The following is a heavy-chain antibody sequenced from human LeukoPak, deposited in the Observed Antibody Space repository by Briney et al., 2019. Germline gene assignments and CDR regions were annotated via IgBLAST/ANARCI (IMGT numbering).Heavy chain of an antibody. CDR3: ARGLTGEQLVREWFDP. J-gene: IGHJ5*02. V-gene: IGHV1-69*13. Sequence: ASVKVSCKASGGTFSSYAISWVRQAPGQGLEWMGGIIPIFGTANYAQKFQGRVTITADESTSTAYMELSSLRSEDTAVYYCARGLTGEQLVREWFDPWGQGTLVTVSS. D-gene: IGHD6-6*01. CDR1: GGTFSSYA. CDR2: IIPIFGTA.